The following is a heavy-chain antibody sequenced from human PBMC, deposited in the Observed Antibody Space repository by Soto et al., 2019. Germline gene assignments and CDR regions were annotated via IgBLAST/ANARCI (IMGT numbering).Heavy chain of an antibody. CDR1: GFTFSSYA. J-gene: IGHJ5*02. Sequence: EVQLLESGGGLVQPGGSLRLSCAASGFTFSSYAMSWVRQAPGKGLEWVSAISGSGGSTYYADSVKGRFTISRDNSKNTLYLKMNSLRAEDTAVYYCAKDKEYCSGGSCYPREGNWFDPWGQGTLVTVSS. D-gene: IGHD2-15*01. CDR3: AKDKEYCSGGSCYPREGNWFDP. V-gene: IGHV3-23*01. CDR2: ISGSGGST.